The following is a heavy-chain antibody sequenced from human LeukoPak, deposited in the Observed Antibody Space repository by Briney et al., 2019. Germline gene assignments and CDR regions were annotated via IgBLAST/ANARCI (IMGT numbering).Heavy chain of an antibody. CDR1: GFTFSNAW. D-gene: IGHD2-2*01. CDR2: IKSKTDGGTT. CDR3: TTGTDIVVVPAAIAFDY. Sequence: GGSLRLSCAASGFTFSNAWMSWVRQAPGKGLEWVGRIKSKTDGGTTDYAAPVKGRFTISRDDSKTTLYLQMNSLKTEDTAVYYCTTGTDIVVVPAAIAFDYWGQGTLVTVSS. J-gene: IGHJ4*02. V-gene: IGHV3-15*01.